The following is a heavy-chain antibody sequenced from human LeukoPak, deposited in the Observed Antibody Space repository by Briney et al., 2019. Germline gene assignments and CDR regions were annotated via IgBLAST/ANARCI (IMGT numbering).Heavy chain of an antibody. J-gene: IGHJ6*02. CDR1: GFTFSSYW. CDR3: ARAQYYDSTTAGGMDV. Sequence: PGGSLRLSCAASGFTFSSYWMHWVRQAPGKGLVWVSRINSDGSSTKNADSVKGRFTTSRDNAKNSLYLQMNSLRAEDTAVYYCARAQYYDSTTAGGMDVWGQGTTVTVSS. CDR2: INSDGSST. D-gene: IGHD3-22*01. V-gene: IGHV3-74*01.